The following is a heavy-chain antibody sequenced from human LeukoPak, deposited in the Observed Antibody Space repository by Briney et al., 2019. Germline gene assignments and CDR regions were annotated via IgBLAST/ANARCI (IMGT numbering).Heavy chain of an antibody. J-gene: IGHJ6*03. D-gene: IGHD3-3*01. Sequence: PAETLSLTCTVSGSSISSYYWSWIRQPPGKGREWIGYIYTSGSTNYNPSLKSRVTISVDTSKNQFSLKLSSVTAADTAVYYCARHSSITIFGVVKNYYYYYMDVWGKGTTVTVSS. CDR2: IYTSGST. CDR1: GSSISSYY. CDR3: ARHSSITIFGVVKNYYYYYMDV. V-gene: IGHV4-4*09.